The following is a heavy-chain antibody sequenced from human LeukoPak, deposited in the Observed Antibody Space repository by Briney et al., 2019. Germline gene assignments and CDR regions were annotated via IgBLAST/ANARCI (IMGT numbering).Heavy chain of an antibody. CDR1: GGSISSSSYY. CDR2: IYYSGST. J-gene: IGHJ4*02. Sequence: PSETLSLTCTVSGGSISSSSYYWGWIRQPPGKGLEWIGSIYYSGSTYYNPSLKSRVTISVDTSKNQFSLKLSSVTAADTAVYYCARLLDYDFWSGYSPDYFDYWGQGTLVTVSS. D-gene: IGHD3-3*01. CDR3: ARLLDYDFWSGYSPDYFDY. V-gene: IGHV4-39*01.